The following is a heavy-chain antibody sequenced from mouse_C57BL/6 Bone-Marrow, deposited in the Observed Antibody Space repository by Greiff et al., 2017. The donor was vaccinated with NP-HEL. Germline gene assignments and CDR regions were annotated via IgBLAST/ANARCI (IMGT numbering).Heavy chain of an antibody. CDR2: ILPGSGST. Sequence: VQLQQSGAELLKPGASVKLSCKATGYTFTGYWIGWVKQRPGHGLEWIGEILPGSGSTNYNEKFKGKATFAADTSSNTAYMQLSSLTTEDSAIYYCASASYDYDPYFDVWGTGTTVTVSS. V-gene: IGHV1-9*01. CDR3: ASASYDYDPYFDV. D-gene: IGHD2-4*01. CDR1: GYTFTGYW. J-gene: IGHJ1*03.